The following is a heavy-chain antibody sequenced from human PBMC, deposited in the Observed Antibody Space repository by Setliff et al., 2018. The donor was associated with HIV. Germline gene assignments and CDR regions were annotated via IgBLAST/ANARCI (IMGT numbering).Heavy chain of an antibody. CDR1: GGSISKGSYY. J-gene: IGHJ4*02. Sequence: SETLSLTCSVSGGSISKGSYYWNWIRQPAGKGLEWIGRISTSGSTNYNPSLKSRVTISLDTSKNQFSLKLSSVTAADTAVYYCTRDHNYGFYYWGQGTLVTVFS. CDR3: TRDHNYGFYY. D-gene: IGHD3-10*01. V-gene: IGHV4-61*02. CDR2: ISTSGST.